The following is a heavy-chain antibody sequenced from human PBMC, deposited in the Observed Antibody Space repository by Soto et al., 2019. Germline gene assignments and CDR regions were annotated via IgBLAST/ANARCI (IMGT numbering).Heavy chain of an antibody. Sequence: TLSLTCTVSGGSINSGGYYWSWIRQHPGKGLEWIGHIYVTGAVDYNPSLRDRITISQDTSERQFSLNLRLVTAADTAVYYCARLRIATNNYKWFDPWGQGTLVTVSS. J-gene: IGHJ5*02. CDR3: ARLRIATNNYKWFDP. CDR2: IYVTGAV. D-gene: IGHD2-21*01. CDR1: GGSINSGGYY. V-gene: IGHV4-31*03.